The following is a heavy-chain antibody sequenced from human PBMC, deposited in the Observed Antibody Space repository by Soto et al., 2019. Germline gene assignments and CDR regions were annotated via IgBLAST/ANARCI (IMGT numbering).Heavy chain of an antibody. V-gene: IGHV3-33*01. D-gene: IGHD1-1*01. CDR1: GFTFSIYG. CDR2: IWFDGSNK. J-gene: IGHJ4*02. Sequence: QVQLVESGGGVVQPGRSLRLSCAASGFTFSIYGMHWVRQAPGKGLECVALIWFDGSNKYYADSVKGRFTISRDNSKNTLYLQMTSLRAEDTAVYYCARVEITGTTLGGFDYWGQGTLVTVSS. CDR3: ARVEITGTTLGGFDY.